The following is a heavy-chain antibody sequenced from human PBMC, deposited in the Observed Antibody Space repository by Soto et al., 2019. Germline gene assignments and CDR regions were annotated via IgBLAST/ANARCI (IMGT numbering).Heavy chain of an antibody. J-gene: IGHJ5*02. CDR2: ISAYNGNT. Sequence: PGESLKISCKGSGYSFTSYWISWVRQAPGQGLEWMGWISAYNGNTNYAQKLQGRVTMTTDTSTSTAYMELRSLRSDDTAVYYCARGLTPGVFGVVIGSSGGGPYNWFDPWGQGTLVTVSS. CDR3: ARGLTPGVFGVVIGSSGGGPYNWFDP. CDR1: GYSFTSYW. V-gene: IGHV1-18*04. D-gene: IGHD3-3*01.